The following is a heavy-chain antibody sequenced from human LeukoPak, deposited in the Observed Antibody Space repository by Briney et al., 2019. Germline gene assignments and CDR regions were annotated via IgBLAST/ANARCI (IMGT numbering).Heavy chain of an antibody. J-gene: IGHJ4*02. Sequence: GGSLRLSCAASGLSVTNTYMTWVRQAPGKGLEWVSVIYSGGGTNYADPLKGRFSISRDNSKNTLYLQMNSLRAEDTAVYYCVGEDKYWGQGTLVTVSS. CDR1: GLSVTNTY. D-gene: IGHD2-15*01. CDR2: IYSGGGT. CDR3: VGEDKY. V-gene: IGHV3-53*01.